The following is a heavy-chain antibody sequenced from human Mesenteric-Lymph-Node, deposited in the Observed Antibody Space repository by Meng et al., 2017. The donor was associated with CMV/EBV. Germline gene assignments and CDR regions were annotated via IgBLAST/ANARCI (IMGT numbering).Heavy chain of an antibody. Sequence: GGSLRLSCAASGFTFSSYEMNWVRQAPGKGLEWVSYISSSGSSIYYADSVKGRFTNSRDNAKNSLYLQMNSLSAEDTAVYYCARVGYYYGMDVWGQGTTVTVSS. J-gene: IGHJ6*02. CDR2: ISSSGSSI. CDR3: ARVGYYYGMDV. V-gene: IGHV3-48*03. CDR1: GFTFSSYE.